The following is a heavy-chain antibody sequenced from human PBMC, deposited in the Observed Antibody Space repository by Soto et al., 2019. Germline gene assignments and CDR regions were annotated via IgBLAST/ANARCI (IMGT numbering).Heavy chain of an antibody. D-gene: IGHD6-19*01. V-gene: IGHV1-18*01. Sequence: GASVKVSCKASGYKFTSYGISWGRQAPGQGLEWMGWISAYNGNTNYAQKLQGRVTMTTETSTSTAYMELRSLRSDDTAVYYCARGTAVAGPFDYWGQGTLVTVSS. CDR1: GYKFTSYG. J-gene: IGHJ4*02. CDR2: ISAYNGNT. CDR3: ARGTAVAGPFDY.